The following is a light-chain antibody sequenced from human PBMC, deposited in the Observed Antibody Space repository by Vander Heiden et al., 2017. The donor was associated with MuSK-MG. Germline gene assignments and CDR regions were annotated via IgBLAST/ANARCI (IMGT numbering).Light chain of an antibody. CDR2: WAS. CDR3: QQYYSLPYT. Sequence: DIVMSPYPPSLVVSLAERATINCRSSKRVFYSSTNKNHLTWYQQKPGQPPQLLIYWASTRETGIPDRFSGSGSGTDFTLTINSLQADDFAVYYCQQYYSLPYTFGQGTKLEIK. J-gene: IGKJ2*01. CDR1: KRVFYSSTNKNH. V-gene: IGKV4-1*01.